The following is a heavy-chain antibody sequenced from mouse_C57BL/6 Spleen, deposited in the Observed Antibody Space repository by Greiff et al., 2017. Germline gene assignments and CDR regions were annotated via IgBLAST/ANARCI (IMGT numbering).Heavy chain of an antibody. Sequence: EVQLQQSGPVLVKPGASVKMSCKASGYTFTDYYMNWVKQSHGKSLEWIGVINPYNGGTSYNQKFKGKATLTVDKSSSTAYMELNSLTSEDSAVYYCARGKLRGYFDVWGTGTTVTVSS. CDR1: GYTFTDYY. CDR3: ARGKLRGYFDV. J-gene: IGHJ1*03. V-gene: IGHV1-19*01. CDR2: INPYNGGT. D-gene: IGHD1-1*01.